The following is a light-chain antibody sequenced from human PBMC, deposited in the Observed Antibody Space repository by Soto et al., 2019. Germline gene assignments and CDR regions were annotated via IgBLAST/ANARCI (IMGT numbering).Light chain of an antibody. J-gene: IGLJ1*01. Sequence: QSVLTQPASVSGSPGQSITISCTGTSGDVGGYNYVSWYQQHPGKATKLMIYDVSNRPSGVSNRFSGSKSGNTASLTISGLQAEDEADYYCSSYTSSSTYVFGTGTKLTVL. CDR3: SSYTSSSTYV. CDR1: SGDVGGYNY. V-gene: IGLV2-14*01. CDR2: DVS.